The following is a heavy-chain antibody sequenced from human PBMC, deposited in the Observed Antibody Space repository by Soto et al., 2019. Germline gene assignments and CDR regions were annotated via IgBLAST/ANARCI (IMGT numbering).Heavy chain of an antibody. J-gene: IGHJ5*02. CDR1: GDSVSSNSAA. CDR3: AAPYSSGDWFDP. CDR2: TYYRSKWYN. V-gene: IGHV6-1*01. Sequence: SQTLSLTCAISGDSVSSNSAAWNWIRQSPSRGLEWLGRTYYRSKWYNDYAVSVKSRITINPDTSKNQFSLKLSSVTAADTAVYYCAAPYSSGDWFDPWGQGTLVTVSS. D-gene: IGHD6-19*01.